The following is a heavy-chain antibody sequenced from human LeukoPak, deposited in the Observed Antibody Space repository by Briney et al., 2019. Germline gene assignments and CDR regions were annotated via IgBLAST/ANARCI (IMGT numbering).Heavy chain of an antibody. Sequence: GTSLRLSCAVSGFTFSRYAMHWGRQAPGKGLEWVAVISYHGSKKADSVKGRFTISRDNSKNTLYLQMTSLRAEDTAVYYCARDSSDYWGQGTVDPVSS. CDR1: GFTFSRYA. CDR2: ISYHGSKK. J-gene: IGHJ4*02. CDR3: ARDSSDY. V-gene: IGHV3-30-3*01.